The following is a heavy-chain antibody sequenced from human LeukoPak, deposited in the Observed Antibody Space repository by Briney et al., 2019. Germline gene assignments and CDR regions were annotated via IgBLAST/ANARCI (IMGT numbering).Heavy chain of an antibody. CDR2: IYYSGST. CDR3: ARLHPQSNDLSSGPFDY. J-gene: IGHJ4*02. CDR1: GGSISSYY. D-gene: IGHD3-3*01. Sequence: SETLPLTCTVSGGSISSYYWSWIRQPPGKGLEWIGYIYYSGSTNYNPSLKSRVTISVDTSKNQFSLKLSSVTAADTAVYYCARLHPQSNDLSSGPFDYWGQGTLVTVSS. V-gene: IGHV4-59*08.